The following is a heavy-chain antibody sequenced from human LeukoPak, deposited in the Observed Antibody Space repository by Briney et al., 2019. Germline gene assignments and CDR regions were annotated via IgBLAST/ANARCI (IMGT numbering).Heavy chain of an antibody. Sequence: PSQTLSLTCTVSGGSISSGGYYWSWIRQPPGKGLEWIGEINHSGSTNYNPSLKSRVTISVDTSKNQFSLKLSSVTAADTAVYYCATTMVYAKGIFDYWGQGTLVTVSS. V-gene: IGHV4-31*03. CDR1: GGSISSGGYY. J-gene: IGHJ4*02. D-gene: IGHD2-8*01. CDR3: ATTMVYAKGIFDY. CDR2: INHSGST.